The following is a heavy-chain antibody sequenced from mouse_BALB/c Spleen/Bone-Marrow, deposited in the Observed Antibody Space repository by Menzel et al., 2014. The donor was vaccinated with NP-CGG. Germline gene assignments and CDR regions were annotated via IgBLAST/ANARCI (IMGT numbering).Heavy chain of an antibody. Sequence: QVQLQQPGAELVKPGTSVKMSCKASGYTFTSYWMHWVKQRPGQGLEWIGDIYPGSDSTNYNEKFKSKATLTADTSSSTYFKQRSRLTAESAAVYYGGRDYRYLEYWGDGTTPTVSS. CDR1: GYTFTSYW. CDR3: GRDYRYLEY. V-gene: IGHV1-55*01. D-gene: IGHD2-14*01. J-gene: IGHJ2*01. CDR2: IYPGSDST.